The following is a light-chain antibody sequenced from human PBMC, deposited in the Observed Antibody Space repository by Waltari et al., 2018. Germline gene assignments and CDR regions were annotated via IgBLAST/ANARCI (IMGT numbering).Light chain of an antibody. V-gene: IGKV3-20*01. CDR2: GAS. CDR1: QTVSSTS. CDR3: QQYGSSLPLT. Sequence: EIVLTQSPGTLSLSPRERATLSCRASQTVSSTSLAWYQLKPGQAPRLLIYGASNRATGIPDRFSGSGSGTDFTLTISRLEPEDFAVFYCQQYGSSLPLTFGGGTKVEIK. J-gene: IGKJ4*01.